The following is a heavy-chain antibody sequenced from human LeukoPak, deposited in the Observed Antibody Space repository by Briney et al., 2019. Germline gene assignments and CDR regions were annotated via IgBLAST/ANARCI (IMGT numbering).Heavy chain of an antibody. J-gene: IGHJ4*02. Sequence: GGSLRLSCAASGFTFSSYGMHWVRQAPGKGLEWVSAISGSGGSTYYADSVKGRFTISRDNSKNTLYLQVNSLRAEDTAVYYCAKATWSSGSYSLSPFDYWGQGTLVTVSS. CDR3: AKATWSSGSYSLSPFDY. V-gene: IGHV3-23*01. CDR1: GFTFSSYG. D-gene: IGHD1-26*01. CDR2: ISGSGGST.